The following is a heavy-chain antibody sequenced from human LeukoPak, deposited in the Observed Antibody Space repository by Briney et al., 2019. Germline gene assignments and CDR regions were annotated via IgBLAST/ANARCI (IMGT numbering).Heavy chain of an antibody. V-gene: IGHV1-18*01. J-gene: IGHJ6*03. Sequence: ASVKVSCKASGYTFTSYGISWVRQAPGQGLEWMRWISAYNGNTNYAQKLQGRVTMTTDTSTSTAYMELRSLRSDDTAVYYCARDGGSSWYHTYSYYYYYYMDVWGKGTTVTVSS. CDR3: ARDGGSSWYHTYSYYYYYYMDV. CDR2: ISAYNGNT. CDR1: GYTFTSYG. D-gene: IGHD6-13*01.